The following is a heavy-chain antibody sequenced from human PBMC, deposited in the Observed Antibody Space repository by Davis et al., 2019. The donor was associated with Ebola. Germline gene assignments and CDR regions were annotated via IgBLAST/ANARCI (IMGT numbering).Heavy chain of an antibody. D-gene: IGHD2/OR15-2a*01. CDR2: IYYSGST. Sequence: SETLSLTCTVSGGSISSSSYYWGWIRQPPGKGLEWIGSIYYSGSTNYNPSLKSRVTISVDTSKNQFSLKLSSVTAADTAVYYCARFVLLYYFDYWGQGTLVTVSS. CDR1: GGSISSSSYY. V-gene: IGHV4-39*07. CDR3: ARFVLLYYFDY. J-gene: IGHJ4*02.